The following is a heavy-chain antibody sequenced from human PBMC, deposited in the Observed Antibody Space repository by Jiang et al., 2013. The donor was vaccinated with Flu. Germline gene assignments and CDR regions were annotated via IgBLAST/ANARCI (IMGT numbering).Heavy chain of an antibody. CDR2: IYPRDSDT. J-gene: IGHJ4*02. V-gene: IGHV5-51*01. CDR3: ARVATTTDFDY. Sequence: YGAEVKKPGESLKISCRGSGYTFTNYWIAWVRQMPGKGLEYMGIIYPRDSDTRYSPSFQGQVTFSADKSISTAYLQWSSLKASDTAMHYCARVATTTDFDYWGQGTLVTVSS. D-gene: IGHD2-15*01. CDR1: GYTFTNYW.